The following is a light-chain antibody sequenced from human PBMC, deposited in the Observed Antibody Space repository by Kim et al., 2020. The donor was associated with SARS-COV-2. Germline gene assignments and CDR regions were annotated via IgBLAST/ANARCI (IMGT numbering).Light chain of an antibody. Sequence: EIVLTQSPGTLSLSPGERATLSCRASQSVSSSYLAWYQQKPGQAPRLLIYGASSRATGIPDRFSGSGSGTDFTLTISRLEPEDFAVYYCQQYGGSYSFGQGNRLEI. CDR3: QQYGGSYS. CDR1: QSVSSSY. V-gene: IGKV3-20*01. J-gene: IGKJ2*03. CDR2: GAS.